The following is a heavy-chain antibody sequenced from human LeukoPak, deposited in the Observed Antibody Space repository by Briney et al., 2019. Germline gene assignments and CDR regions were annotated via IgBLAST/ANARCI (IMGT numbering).Heavy chain of an antibody. V-gene: IGHV4-34*01. D-gene: IGHD6-19*01. CDR1: GGSFSGYY. J-gene: IGHJ5*02. CDR3: ARPSKQWLAKYNWFDP. Sequence: SETLSLTCAVYGGSFSGYYWSWIRQPPGKGLEWIGEINHSGSTNYNPSLKSRVTISVDTSKNQFSLKLSSVTAADTAVYYCARPSKQWLAKYNWFDPWGQGTLVTVSS. CDR2: INHSGST.